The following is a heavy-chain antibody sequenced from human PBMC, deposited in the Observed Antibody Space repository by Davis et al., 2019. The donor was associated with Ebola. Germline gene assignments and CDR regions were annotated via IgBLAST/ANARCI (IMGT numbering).Heavy chain of an antibody. CDR2: IYSGGST. V-gene: IGHV3-66*01. CDR3: TLLQEHL. CDR1: GFTVSSNY. J-gene: IGHJ6*01. Sequence: GESLKISCAASGFTVSSNYMSWVRQAPGKGLEWVSIIYSGGSTYYAASVEGRFTISRDNSKNTLYLQMNSLHQGPIGLPPGTLLQEHLWG.